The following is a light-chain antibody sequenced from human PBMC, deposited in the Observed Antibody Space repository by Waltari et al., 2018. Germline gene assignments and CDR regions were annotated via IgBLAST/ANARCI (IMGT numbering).Light chain of an antibody. CDR1: ASNIGNNV. V-gene: IGLV1-44*01. J-gene: IGLJ3*02. CDR3: AAWDDSLNGRWV. CDR2: RSY. Sequence: QSVLTQPPSASGTPGQGVTISCSGGASNIGNNVVNWYQQVPGKAPKLLIYRSYRRPAGVPDRFSGSKSGTSASLAISGLQSEDEADYYCAAWDDSLNGRWVFGGGTKVTVL.